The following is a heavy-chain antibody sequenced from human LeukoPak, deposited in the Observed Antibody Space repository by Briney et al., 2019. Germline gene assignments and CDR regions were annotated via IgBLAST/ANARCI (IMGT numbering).Heavy chain of an antibody. CDR1: GFTSGFTFGDYA. D-gene: IGHD3-22*01. CDR3: TRTYYDSSGYLFDY. CDR2: IRTKAYGGTT. J-gene: IGHJ4*02. V-gene: IGHV3-49*04. Sequence: GGSLRLSCTASGFTSGFTFGDYAMSWVRQAPGKGLEWVGFIRTKAYGGTTEYAASVKGRFTISRDGSKSIAYLQMNSLKTEDTAVYYCTRTYYDSSGYLFDYWGQGTLVTVSS.